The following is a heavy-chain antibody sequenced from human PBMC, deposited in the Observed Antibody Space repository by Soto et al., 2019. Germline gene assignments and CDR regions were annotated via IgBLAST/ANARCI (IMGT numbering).Heavy chain of an antibody. V-gene: IGHV1-18*01. J-gene: IGHJ6*02. CDR3: ASFSIAATDPYGMDV. Sequence: QVQLVQSGAEVKKPGASVKVSCKASGYTFTSYGISWVRQALGQGLEWMGWISAYNGNTNYAQKLQGRVTMTTDTSTSTAYMELRSLRSDDTAVYYCASFSIAATDPYGMDVWGQGTTVTVSS. CDR1: GYTFTSYG. CDR2: ISAYNGNT. D-gene: IGHD6-13*01.